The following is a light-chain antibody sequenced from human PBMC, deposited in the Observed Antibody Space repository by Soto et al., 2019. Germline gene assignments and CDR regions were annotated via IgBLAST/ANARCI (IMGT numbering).Light chain of an antibody. J-gene: IGLJ1*01. CDR2: DDD. V-gene: IGLV1-51*01. CDR3: GSWDSSVSAYV. Sequence: QSVLTRPPSVSAAPGQKVTISCSGSSSNIGGNSVSWYQQLPGTAPKLLIYDDDKRPSGIPDRFSGSKSGTSATLGITGFQTGDEADYYCGSWDSSVSAYVFATGTKGTVL. CDR1: SSNIGGNS.